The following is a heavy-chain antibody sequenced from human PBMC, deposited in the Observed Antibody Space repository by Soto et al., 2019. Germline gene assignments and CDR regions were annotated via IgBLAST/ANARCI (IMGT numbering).Heavy chain of an antibody. CDR2: IIPILGNT. CDR1: GGTFSSYT. Sequence: ASVKVSCKASGGTFSSYTISSVRQAPGQGLEWMGRIIPILGNTNYAQKLQGRVTMTTDTSTSTAYMELRRLRSDDTAVNYCPRYIPDQCDYWGQVTLVTVSS. J-gene: IGHJ4*02. D-gene: IGHD6-19*01. V-gene: IGHV1-18*01. CDR3: PRYIPDQCDY.